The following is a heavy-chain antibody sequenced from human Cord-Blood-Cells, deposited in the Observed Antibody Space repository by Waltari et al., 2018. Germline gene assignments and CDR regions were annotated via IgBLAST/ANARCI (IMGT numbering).Heavy chain of an antibody. Sequence: QVQLVQSGAEVKKPGASVKVSCKVSGYTLTELSMHWVRQAPGKGLEWMGCFDPEDGETIYAQKCQGRVTMTEDTSTDTAYMELSSLRSEDTAVYYCAGTGYGSGSYPFDYWGQGTLVTVSS. CDR2: FDPEDGET. CDR3: AGTGYGSGSYPFDY. V-gene: IGHV1-24*01. D-gene: IGHD3-10*01. J-gene: IGHJ4*02. CDR1: GYTLTELS.